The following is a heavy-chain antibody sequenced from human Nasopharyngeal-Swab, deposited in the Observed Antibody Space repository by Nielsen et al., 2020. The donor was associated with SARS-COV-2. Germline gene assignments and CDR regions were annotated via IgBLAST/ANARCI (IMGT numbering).Heavy chain of an antibody. J-gene: IGHJ3*02. CDR1: GGSISSYY. CDR3: ARHANYDYVWGSYRPHDAFDI. CDR2: IYYSGST. D-gene: IGHD3-16*02. Sequence: LRLSCTVSGGSISSYYWSWIRQPPGKGLEWIGYIYYSGSTNYNPFLKSRVTISVDTSKNQFSLKLSSVTAADTAAYYCARHANYDYVWGSYRPHDAFDIWGQGTMVTVSS. V-gene: IGHV4-59*08.